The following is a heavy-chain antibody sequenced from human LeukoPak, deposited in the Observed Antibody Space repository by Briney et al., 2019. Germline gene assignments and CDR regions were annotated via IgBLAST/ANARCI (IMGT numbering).Heavy chain of an antibody. D-gene: IGHD2-2*01. CDR1: GFTFSTFW. CDR2: IKEDGSEK. CDR3: ARMKGCSSTTCYFAIY. J-gene: IGHJ4*02. Sequence: GGSLTLFCAASGFTFSTFWMTWVRQAPGKGLEWVANIKEDGSEKYYVDSPKGRFTISRDNAKNSLYLQMNSLRAEDTAVYYCARMKGCSSTTCYFAIYWGQGTLVTVSS. V-gene: IGHV3-7*05.